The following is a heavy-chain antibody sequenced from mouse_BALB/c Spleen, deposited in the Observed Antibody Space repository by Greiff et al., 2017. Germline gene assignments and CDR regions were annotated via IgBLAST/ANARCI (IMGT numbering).Heavy chain of an antibody. CDR1: GYTFTSYW. CDR3: ARSAVGMDY. V-gene: IGHV1-7*01. J-gene: IGHJ4*01. Sequence: VKLQQSGAELAKPGASVKMSCKASGYTFTSYWMHWVKQRPGQGLEWIGYINPSTGYTEYNQKFKDKATLTADKSSSTAYMQLSSLTSEDSAVYYCARSAVGMDYWGQGTSVTVSS. CDR2: INPSTGYT. D-gene: IGHD1-1*01.